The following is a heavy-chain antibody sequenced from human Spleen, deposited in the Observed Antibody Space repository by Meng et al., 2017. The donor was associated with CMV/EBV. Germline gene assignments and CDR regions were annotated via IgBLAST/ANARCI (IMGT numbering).Heavy chain of an antibody. J-gene: IGHJ6*02. D-gene: IGHD2-2*01. V-gene: IGHV1-69*10. CDR3: ARAVEPAAKVNYYAMDV. CDR1: GGTFSNYG. Sequence: SVKVSCKASGGTFSNYGISWVRQAPGQGLERMGGIIPILTITNYAQKFQGRVTITADKFTSTAYMELSSLRSDDTAVYYCARAVEPAAKVNYYAMDVWGQGTTVTVSS. CDR2: IIPILTIT.